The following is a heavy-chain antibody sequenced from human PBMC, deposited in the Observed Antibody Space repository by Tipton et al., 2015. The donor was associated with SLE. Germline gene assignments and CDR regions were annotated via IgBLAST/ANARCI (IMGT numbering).Heavy chain of an antibody. CDR2: ISDSGNTI. V-gene: IGHV3-11*01. D-gene: IGHD3-10*01. CDR1: GFIFSNFY. J-gene: IGHJ4*02. CDR3: AKSAYYFGSGTYSYYFDY. Sequence: SLRLSCATSGFIFSNFYMSWIRQAPGKGLEWVSYISDSGNTIYYADSVRGRFTISRDNAKNSLYLQMNSLRAEDTAVYFCAKSAYYFGSGTYSYYFDYWGQGALVTVSS.